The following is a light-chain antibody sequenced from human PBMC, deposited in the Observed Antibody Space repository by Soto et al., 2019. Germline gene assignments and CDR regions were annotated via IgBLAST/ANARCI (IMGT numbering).Light chain of an antibody. V-gene: IGKV3-20*01. J-gene: IGKJ3*01. CDR2: GAS. CDR3: HHYGTSHFT. CDR1: QSVSSGY. Sequence: EIVLTQSPGTLSLSPGERATLSCRASQSVSSGYLAWYQQKPGQAPRLLIYGASIRATGIPDRFSGSGSGTDFTLTISRLEPEDFAVYYCHHYGTSHFTFGPGTKVDI.